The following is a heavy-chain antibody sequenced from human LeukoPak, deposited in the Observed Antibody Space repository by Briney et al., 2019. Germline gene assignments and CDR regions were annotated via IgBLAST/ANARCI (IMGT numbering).Heavy chain of an antibody. CDR2: IYYSGST. CDR1: GGSISSYY. D-gene: IGHD3-16*01. Sequence: SETLSLTCTVSGGSISSYYWSWIRQPPGKGLEWIGYIYYSGSTNYNPSLKSRVTISVDTSKNQFSLKLSSVTAADTAVYYCARHTRGGIDPWGQGTLVTVSS. CDR3: ARHTRGGIDP. J-gene: IGHJ5*02. V-gene: IGHV4-59*08.